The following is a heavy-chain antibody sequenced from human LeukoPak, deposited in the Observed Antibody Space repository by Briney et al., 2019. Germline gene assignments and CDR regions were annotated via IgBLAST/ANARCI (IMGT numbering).Heavy chain of an antibody. D-gene: IGHD3-22*01. V-gene: IGHV1-24*01. CDR1: GYTLTELS. J-gene: IGHJ4*02. CDR3: ATSGAYYDSSGYY. CDR2: FDPEDGET. Sequence: ASVKVSCKVSGYTLTELSMHWVRQAPGKGLEWMGGFDPEDGETIYAQKFQGRVTMTEDTSTDTAYMGLSSLRSEDTAVYYCATSGAYYDSSGYYWGQGTLVTVSS.